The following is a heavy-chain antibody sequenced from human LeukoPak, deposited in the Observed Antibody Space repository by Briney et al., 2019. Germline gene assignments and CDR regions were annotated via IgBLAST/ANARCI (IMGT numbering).Heavy chain of an antibody. J-gene: IGHJ4*02. Sequence: SVKVSCKASGGTFSSYAISWVRQAPGQGLEWMGGIIPIFGTANYAQKFQGRVTMTRDTSTSTVYMELSSLRSEDTAVYYCARDGDIVLMVYATPGYYFDYWGQGTLVTVSS. CDR3: ARDGDIVLMVYATPGYYFDY. V-gene: IGHV1-69*05. CDR1: GGTFSSYA. CDR2: IIPIFGTA. D-gene: IGHD2-8*01.